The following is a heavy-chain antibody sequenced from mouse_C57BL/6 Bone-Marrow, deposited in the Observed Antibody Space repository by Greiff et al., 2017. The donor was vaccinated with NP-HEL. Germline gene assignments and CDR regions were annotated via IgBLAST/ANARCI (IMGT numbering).Heavy chain of an antibody. J-gene: IGHJ4*01. CDR3: ARRTAPLYAMDY. CDR1: GFTFSSYG. CDR2: ISSGGSYT. V-gene: IGHV5-6*01. Sequence: DVHLVESGGDLVKPGGSLKLSCAASGFTFSSYGMSWVRQTPDKRLEWVATISSGGSYTYYPDSVKGRFTISRDNAKNTLYLQRSSLKSEDTAMYYCARRTAPLYAMDYWGQGTSVTVSS.